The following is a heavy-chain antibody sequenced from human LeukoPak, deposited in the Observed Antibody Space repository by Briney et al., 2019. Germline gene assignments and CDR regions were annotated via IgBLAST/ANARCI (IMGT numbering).Heavy chain of an antibody. J-gene: IGHJ4*02. Sequence: PSETLSLTCTVSGGSLSSYYRTWIRQPAGKGLEWIGRIYTSGSTNYNPSLKSRVTMSVDTSKNQFSLKLNSLTAADTAVYYCARGTLDTAMVVSAGGVIDYWGQGTLVTVSS. V-gene: IGHV4-4*07. CDR2: IYTSGST. D-gene: IGHD5-18*01. CDR3: ARGTLDTAMVVSAGGVIDY. CDR1: GGSLSSYY.